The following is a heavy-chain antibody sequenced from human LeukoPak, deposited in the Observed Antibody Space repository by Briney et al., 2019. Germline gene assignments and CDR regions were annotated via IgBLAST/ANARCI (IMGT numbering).Heavy chain of an antibody. D-gene: IGHD2-2*01. J-gene: IGHJ4*02. V-gene: IGHV4-39*07. CDR3: ARGRPCWYQLRPCHSFDY. CDR2: IYYSGST. CDR1: GGSISSSSYY. Sequence: SETLSLTCTVSGGSISSSSYYWGWIRQPPGKGLEWIGSIYYSGSTYYNPSLKSRVTISVDTSKNQFSLKLSSVTAADTAVYYCARGRPCWYQLRPCHSFDYWGQGTLVTVSS.